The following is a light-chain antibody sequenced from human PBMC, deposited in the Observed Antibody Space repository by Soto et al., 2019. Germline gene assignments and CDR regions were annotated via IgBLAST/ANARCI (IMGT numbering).Light chain of an antibody. V-gene: IGKV1-33*01. CDR2: GAS. Sequence: DIQMTQSPSSLSASVEDRFIITCRASQSISNHLNWYQQKPGKAPKLLIYGASSLETGVPSRFSGSGSGTDFTFTISSLQPEDIATYYCQQCNNLPITFGQGTRLEIK. J-gene: IGKJ5*01. CDR1: QSISNH. CDR3: QQCNNLPIT.